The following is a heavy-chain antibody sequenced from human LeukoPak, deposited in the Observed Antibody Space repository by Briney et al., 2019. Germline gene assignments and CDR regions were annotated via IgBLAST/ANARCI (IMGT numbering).Heavy chain of an antibody. D-gene: IGHD6-13*01. V-gene: IGHV1-46*01. CDR1: GYTFTGYY. CDR2: INPSGGST. Sequence: ASVKVSCKASGYTFTGYYMHWVRQAPGQGLEWMGIINPSGGSTSYAQKFQGRVTMTRDTSTSTVYMELSSLRSEDTAVYYCARDRIAAAGFPDYGMDVWGQGTTVTVSS. CDR3: ARDRIAAAGFPDYGMDV. J-gene: IGHJ6*02.